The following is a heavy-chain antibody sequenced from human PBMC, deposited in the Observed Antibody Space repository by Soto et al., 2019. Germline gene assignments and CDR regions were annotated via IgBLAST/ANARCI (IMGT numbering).Heavy chain of an antibody. CDR3: AREMDAGSGWPTDV. CDR2: IIPILDIA. V-gene: IGHV1-69*04. D-gene: IGHD6-19*01. J-gene: IGHJ6*02. Sequence: SVKVSCKASGGTFSSYTISWVRQAPGQGLEWMGRIIPILDIAKYAQRFQGRVTITADKSTSTAYMELSSLRSEDTAVYYCAREMDAGSGWPTDVWGQGTTVTVSS. CDR1: GGTFSSYT.